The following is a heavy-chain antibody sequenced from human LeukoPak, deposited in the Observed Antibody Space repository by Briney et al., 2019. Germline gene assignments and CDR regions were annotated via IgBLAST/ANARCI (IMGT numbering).Heavy chain of an antibody. D-gene: IGHD5/OR15-5a*01. Sequence: PSQTLSLTCTVSGGSISSDSYYWSWIRQPAGKGLEWIGRIYASGTTDYTPSLKSRVTISVDTSKNQFSLKLSSVTAADTAVYYCTRSVYIWGQGTMVTVSS. CDR3: TRSVYI. V-gene: IGHV4-61*02. CDR1: GGSISSDSYY. J-gene: IGHJ3*02. CDR2: IYASGTT.